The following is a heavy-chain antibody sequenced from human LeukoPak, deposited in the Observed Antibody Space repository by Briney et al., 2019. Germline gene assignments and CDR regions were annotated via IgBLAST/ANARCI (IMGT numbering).Heavy chain of an antibody. CDR2: IYSGGST. D-gene: IGHD5-24*01. CDR1: GFTFSNYK. Sequence: PGGSATLFCAASGFTFSNYKMNWVRQAPGKGLEWVSVIYSGGSTYYADSVKGRFTISRDNSKNTVYLQMNSLRAEDTAVYYCARESSGWLQLFDYWGQGPLVPGSS. CDR3: ARESSGWLQLFDY. J-gene: IGHJ4*02. V-gene: IGHV3-66*01.